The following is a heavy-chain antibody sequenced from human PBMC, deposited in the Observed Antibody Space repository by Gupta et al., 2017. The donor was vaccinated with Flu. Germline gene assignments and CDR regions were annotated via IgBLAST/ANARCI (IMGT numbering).Heavy chain of an antibody. J-gene: IGHJ4*02. CDR2: MYSSGTT. CDR3: VRAPDF. CDR1: GDSFTSSRYY. V-gene: IGHV4-39*02. Sequence: TVSGDSFTSSRYYWGWIRQAPGKGLEWIVSMYSSGTTNYNPSLKSRVTISVDRYKSQFSLNLRSVTAADTAVYYCVRAPDFWDQGILVTVSS.